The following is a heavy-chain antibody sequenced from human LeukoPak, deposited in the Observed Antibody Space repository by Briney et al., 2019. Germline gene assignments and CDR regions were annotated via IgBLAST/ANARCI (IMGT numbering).Heavy chain of an antibody. CDR2: MNEYGSEI. J-gene: IGHJ4*02. CDR3: ARPRGCGSSRCNNFDY. V-gene: IGHV3-7*01. CDR1: GFIFRDFP. Sequence: PGGSLRLSCSVSGFIFRDFPMSWVRQAPGKGLEWVAKMNEYGSEIFYVDSVKGRFTISRDNGKNSLYLQMNRLRAEDTAVYYCARPRGCGSSRCNNFDYWGQGTLVTVSS. D-gene: IGHD2-2*01.